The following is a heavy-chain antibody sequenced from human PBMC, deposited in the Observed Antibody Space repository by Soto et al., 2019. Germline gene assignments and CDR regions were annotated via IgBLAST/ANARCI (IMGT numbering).Heavy chain of an antibody. J-gene: IGHJ4*02. CDR1: GGSFKSGSYS. Sequence: LETLSLTCTVSGGSFKSGSYSWSWIRQPPGKGLEWIGYVYHTGRTSCNPSLKSRVSISMDTSKNQFSLNLDSVTAADTAVYFCARDFAYFDSWGQGTLVTVSS. CDR3: ARDFAYFDS. V-gene: IGHV4-61*01. D-gene: IGHD3-3*01. CDR2: VYHTGRT.